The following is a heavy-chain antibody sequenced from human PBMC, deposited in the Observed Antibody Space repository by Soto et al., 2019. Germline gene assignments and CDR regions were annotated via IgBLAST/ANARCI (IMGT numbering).Heavy chain of an antibody. J-gene: IGHJ6*02. Sequence: SKTLSLTCTVSGGSVSSGSYYWSWIRQPPGKGLEWIGYIYYSGSTNYNPSLKSRVTISVDTSKNQFSLRLSSVTAADTAVYYCAREEIAAAGYYYGMDVWGQGTTVTVSS. D-gene: IGHD6-13*01. CDR2: IYYSGST. CDR1: GGSVSSGSYY. V-gene: IGHV4-61*01. CDR3: AREEIAAAGYYYGMDV.